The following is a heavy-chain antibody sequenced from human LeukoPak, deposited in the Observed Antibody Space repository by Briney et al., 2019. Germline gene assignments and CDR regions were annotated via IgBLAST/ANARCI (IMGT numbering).Heavy chain of an antibody. CDR2: IYYSGST. CDR1: GGSISSGGYY. D-gene: IGHD6-13*01. V-gene: IGHV4-31*03. J-gene: IGHJ4*02. CDR3: ARLVNKLAAATYYFDY. Sequence: PSETLSLTRTVSGGSISSGGYYWSWIRQHPGKGLEWIGYIYYSGSTYYNPSLKSRVTISVDTSKNQFSLKLSSVTAADTAVYYCARLVNKLAAATYYFDYWGQGTLVTVSS.